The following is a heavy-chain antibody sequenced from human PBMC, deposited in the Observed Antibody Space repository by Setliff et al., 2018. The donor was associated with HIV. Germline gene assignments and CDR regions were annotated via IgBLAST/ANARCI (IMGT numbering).Heavy chain of an antibody. V-gene: IGHV3-11*04. CDR2: ISSSGTTI. D-gene: IGHD2-15*01. Sequence: PGGSLRLSCTASGFTFSDYYMSWIRQSPGKGLEWISYISSSGTTIYYADSVKGRFTISRDNAKNSLYLEMNSLSAEETAVYYCAGDLRSSHGSPNYFDYWGRGALVTVSS. CDR3: AGDLRSSHGSPNYFDY. J-gene: IGHJ4*02. CDR1: GFTFSDYY.